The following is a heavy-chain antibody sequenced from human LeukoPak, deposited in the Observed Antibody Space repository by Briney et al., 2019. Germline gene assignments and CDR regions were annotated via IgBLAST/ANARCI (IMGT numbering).Heavy chain of an antibody. CDR1: GFAFGEYA. D-gene: IGHD4-11*01. CDR3: ARGGSDYFNYEYPS. Sequence: GGSLRLSCAASGFAFGEYALCWVRQAPGKRPEWIGFIRSKPYGGAAEYAASVKGRFIFSRDDSKRIAYLQMNSLKIADTAVYYCARGGSDYFNYEYPSWGQGTLVIVCS. CDR2: IRSKPYGGAA. V-gene: IGHV3-49*04. J-gene: IGHJ5*02.